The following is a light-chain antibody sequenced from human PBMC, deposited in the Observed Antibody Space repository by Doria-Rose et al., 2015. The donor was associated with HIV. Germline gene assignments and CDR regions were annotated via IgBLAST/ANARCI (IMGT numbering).Light chain of an antibody. CDR2: DGS. J-gene: IGKJ1*01. CDR3: HQYGTSWT. Sequence: TQSPGTLSLSPGERATLSCRASQSFSSAYLAWYQQKPGQAPSRLIYDGSTRATGIPDRFSASGSGTDFTLTINRLEPEDFALYSCHQYGTSWTFGQGTKVEI. CDR1: QSFSSAY. V-gene: IGKV3-20*01.